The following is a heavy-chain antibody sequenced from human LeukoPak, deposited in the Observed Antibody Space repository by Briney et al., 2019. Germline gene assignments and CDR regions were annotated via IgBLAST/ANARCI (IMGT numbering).Heavy chain of an antibody. CDR1: GFTFSKFG. CDR3: AKEGVPPIEYSSSPEGDY. CDR2: ISASSTNT. Sequence: PPGGSLRLSCAGSGFTFSKFGMIWVRQAPGRGLEWVSGISASSTNTYYADSVKGRFTISRDNSKNTLYLQMNSLRAEDTAVYYCAKEGVPPIEYSSSPEGDYWGQGTLVTVSS. J-gene: IGHJ4*02. V-gene: IGHV3-23*01. D-gene: IGHD6-6*01.